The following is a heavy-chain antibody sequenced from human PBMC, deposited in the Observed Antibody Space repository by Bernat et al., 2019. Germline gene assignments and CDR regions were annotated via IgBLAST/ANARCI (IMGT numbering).Heavy chain of an antibody. CDR3: ARSIDPAPGWEGRFDY. V-gene: IGHV1-3*01. CDR2: INGGTSHT. CDR1: GYTFANYA. J-gene: IGHJ4*02. D-gene: IGHD1-26*01. Sequence: QVQLVQSGAEVRKPGASVRVSCKTSGYTFANYAIHWVRQAPGQRLGWMGWINGGTSHTRDEQKFQGRFTITRDTTAGTVYMDLSSLRSDDTAVYYCARSIDPAPGWEGRFDYWGQGTPVTVSS.